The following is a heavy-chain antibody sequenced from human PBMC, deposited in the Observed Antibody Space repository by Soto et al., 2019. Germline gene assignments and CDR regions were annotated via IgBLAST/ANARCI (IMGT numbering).Heavy chain of an antibody. D-gene: IGHD3-10*01. CDR1: GFTFSSYS. CDR2: ISSSSSTI. Sequence: HPGGSLRLSCAASGFTFSSYSMNWVRQAPGKGLEWVSYISSSSSTIYYADSVKGRFTISRDNAKNSLYLQMNSLRDEDTAVYYCVREIPSRGAGWFDPWGQGTLVTVSS. V-gene: IGHV3-48*02. CDR3: VREIPSRGAGWFDP. J-gene: IGHJ5*02.